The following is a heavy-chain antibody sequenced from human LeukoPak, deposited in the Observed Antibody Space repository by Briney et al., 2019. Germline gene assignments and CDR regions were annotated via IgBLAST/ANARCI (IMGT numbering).Heavy chain of an antibody. Sequence: GGSLRLSCAASGFPFSGYGMHWVRQAPGKGLEWMTIISDDGSVKYYAESVKGRFTISRDNSKNTLYLQMNSLRAEDTAVYYCEKEDVSGWYGVDYWGQGTLVTVSS. V-gene: IGHV3-30*18. D-gene: IGHD6-19*01. CDR3: EKEDVSGWYGVDY. CDR2: ISDDGSVK. J-gene: IGHJ4*02. CDR1: GFPFSGYG.